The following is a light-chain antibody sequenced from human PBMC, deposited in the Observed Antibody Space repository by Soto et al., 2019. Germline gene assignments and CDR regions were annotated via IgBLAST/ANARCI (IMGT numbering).Light chain of an antibody. J-gene: IGKJ4*01. V-gene: IGKV4-1*01. CDR3: QQYDNLSLT. CDR1: QSVLYSSNNKNY. CDR2: DAS. Sequence: SVMTQSSDSLAVSLGERATINCKSRQSVLYSSNNKNYLAWYQQKPGKAPKLLIYDASNLETGVPSRFSGSGSGTDFTFTISSLQPEDIETYYCQQYDNLSLTFGGGTKVDI.